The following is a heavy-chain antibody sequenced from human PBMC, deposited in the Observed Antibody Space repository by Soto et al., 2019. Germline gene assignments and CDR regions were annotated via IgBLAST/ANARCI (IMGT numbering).Heavy chain of an antibody. Sequence: QVQLVQSGAEVKKPGASVKVSCKASGYTFTGYYMHWVRQAPGQGLEWMGWINPNSGGTNYVQKFQGWVTMTRDTSISTAYMELSRLRSDDTAVYYCARSVGAAASWFDPWGQGTLVTVSS. CDR1: GYTFTGYY. J-gene: IGHJ5*02. CDR2: INPNSGGT. CDR3: ARSVGAAASWFDP. D-gene: IGHD6-13*01. V-gene: IGHV1-2*04.